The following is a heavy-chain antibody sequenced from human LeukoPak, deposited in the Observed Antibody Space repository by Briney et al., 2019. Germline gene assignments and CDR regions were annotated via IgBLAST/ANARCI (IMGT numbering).Heavy chain of an antibody. CDR1: GGSISSDY. V-gene: IGHV4-59*08. D-gene: IGHD3-22*01. J-gene: IGHJ4*02. Sequence: PSETLSLTCTVSGGSISSDYWSWIRQPPGKGLEWIGYISYSGSTSYDPSLKSRVTISGDSSKNQFSLKLSSVTAAGTAVYYCARFYYDSRGYWYYFDYWGQGTLVTVSS. CDR3: ARFYYDSRGYWYYFDY. CDR2: ISYSGST.